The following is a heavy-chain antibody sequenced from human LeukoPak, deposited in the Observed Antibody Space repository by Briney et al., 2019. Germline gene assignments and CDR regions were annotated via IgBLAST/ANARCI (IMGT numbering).Heavy chain of an antibody. CDR1: GGSISSGGYY. J-gene: IGHJ4*02. CDR3: ARDTVANEVDY. V-gene: IGHV4-31*03. D-gene: IGHD4-23*01. CDR2: IYYSGST. Sequence: KPSQTLSLTCTVSGGSISSGGYYWSWIRQHPGKGLEWIGYIYYSGSTYYNPSLKSRVTISVDTSKNQFSLKLSSVTAADTAVYYRARDTVANEVDYWGQGTLVTVSS.